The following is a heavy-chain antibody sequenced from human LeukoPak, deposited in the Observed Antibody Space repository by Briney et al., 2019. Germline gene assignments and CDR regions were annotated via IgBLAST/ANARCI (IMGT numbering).Heavy chain of an antibody. CDR1: GFTFSIYA. CDR2: ISGSGGST. Sequence: GGSLRLSCAVSGFTFSIYAMSWVRQAPGKGLEWVSAISGSGGSTYYADSVKGRFTISRDNSKNTLYLQMNSLRAEDTAVYYCAKDRQWLVRSDAFDIWGQGTMVTVSS. V-gene: IGHV3-23*01. J-gene: IGHJ3*02. D-gene: IGHD6-19*01. CDR3: AKDRQWLVRSDAFDI.